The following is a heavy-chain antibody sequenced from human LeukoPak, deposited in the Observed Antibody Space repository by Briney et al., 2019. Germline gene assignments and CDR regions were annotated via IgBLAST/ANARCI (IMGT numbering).Heavy chain of an antibody. CDR3: ARGNRYCSSTSCLYYFDY. D-gene: IGHD2-2*01. J-gene: IGHJ4*02. CDR1: GGSFSGYY. V-gene: IGHV4-34*01. Sequence: PSETLSLTCAVYGGSFSGYYWSWIRQPPEKGLEWIGEINHSGSTNYNPSLKSRVTISVDTSKNQFSLKLSSVTAADTAVYYCARGNRYCSSTSCLYYFDYWGQGTLVTVSS. CDR2: INHSGST.